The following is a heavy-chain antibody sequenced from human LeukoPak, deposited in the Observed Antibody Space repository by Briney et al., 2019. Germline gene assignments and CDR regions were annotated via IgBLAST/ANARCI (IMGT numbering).Heavy chain of an antibody. J-gene: IGHJ4*02. CDR2: INPDGGRI. D-gene: IGHD3-3*01. Sequence: PGGSLRLSCAASGFTFSNYWMHWVRQAPGKGLVWVSRINPDGGRISYADSVQGRFTISRDNAKNSLYLQMNSLRAEDTAVYYCARAVSSGYYNFYFDYWGQGTLVTVSS. CDR1: GFTFSNYW. CDR3: ARAVSSGYYNFYFDY. V-gene: IGHV3-74*01.